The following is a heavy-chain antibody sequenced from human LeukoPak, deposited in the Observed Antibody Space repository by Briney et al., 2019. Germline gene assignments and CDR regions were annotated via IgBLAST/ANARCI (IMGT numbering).Heavy chain of an antibody. CDR1: GLPIGDFA. CDR2: TSGDGVST. CDR3: ARESGKFDY. Sequence: GGSLRLSCVASGLPIGDFAIHWVRQAPGKGLEWVSLTSGDGVSTFYADSVKGRFSISRDNSKNSLSLEMNSLRTEDTAMYYCARESGKFDYWGQGTLVAVSS. J-gene: IGHJ4*02. V-gene: IGHV3-43*02.